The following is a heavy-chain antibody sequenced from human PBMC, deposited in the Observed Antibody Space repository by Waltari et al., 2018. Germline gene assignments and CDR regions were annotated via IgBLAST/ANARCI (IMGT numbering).Heavy chain of an antibody. J-gene: IGHJ4*02. CDR2: ISAYNGNT. V-gene: IGHV1-18*01. CDR1: GYTFTSYG. Sequence: QVQLVQSGAEVKKPGASVKVSCKASGYTFTSYGISWVRQAPGQGLEWMGWISAYNGNTNYAQKLQGRVTMTTDTSTSTAYMELRSLRSDDTAVYYCARVEITLDSGSRGPFDYWGQGTLVTVSS. D-gene: IGHD1-26*01. CDR3: ARVEITLDSGSRGPFDY.